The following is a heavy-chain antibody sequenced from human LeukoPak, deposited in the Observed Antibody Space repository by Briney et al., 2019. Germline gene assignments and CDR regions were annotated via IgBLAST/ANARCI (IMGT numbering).Heavy chain of an antibody. CDR3: ASGPAAFDI. D-gene: IGHD3/OR15-3a*01. Sequence: PSETLSLTCTVSGGSITSSSYSWGWFPHPPGKGLEWIGSIYYSGSTYYNPSLKSRVTISVDTSKNQFSLKLSSVTAADTAVYYCASGPAAFDIWGQGTMVTVSS. CDR2: IYYSGST. CDR1: GGSITSSSYS. J-gene: IGHJ3*02. V-gene: IGHV4-39*07.